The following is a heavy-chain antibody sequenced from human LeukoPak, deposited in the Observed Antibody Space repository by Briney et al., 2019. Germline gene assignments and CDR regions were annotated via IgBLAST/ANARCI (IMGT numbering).Heavy chain of an antibody. CDR2: IKQDGSEK. CDR1: GFVVTSAY. D-gene: IGHD2-2*03. V-gene: IGHV3-7*01. J-gene: IGHJ6*03. Sequence: PGGSLRLSCAASGFVVTSAYMSWVRQAPGKGLEWVANIKQDGSEKYYVDSVKGRFTISRDNAKNSLYLQMNSLRAEDTAVYYCARFLGWILGYYMDVWGKGTTVTVSS. CDR3: ARFLGWILGYYMDV.